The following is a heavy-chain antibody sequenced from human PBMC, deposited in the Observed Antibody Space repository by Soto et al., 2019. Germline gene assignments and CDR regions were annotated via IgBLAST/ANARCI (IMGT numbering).Heavy chain of an antibody. CDR1: GCTFPSSD. V-gene: IGHV1-8*01. D-gene: IGHD1-20*01. CDR3: ARRAETNSWNGFGADKYYFEC. CDR2: MNPNTGNS. J-gene: IGHJ4*01. Sequence: SVTLSCTSAGCTFPSSDINWGRQAPDQLLEWMGWMNPNTGNSGYAQKFQGRVTMTSDTSISTAHMELSSLRSEDKAVYYCARRAETNSWNGFGADKYYFECWGQGPRVTVS.